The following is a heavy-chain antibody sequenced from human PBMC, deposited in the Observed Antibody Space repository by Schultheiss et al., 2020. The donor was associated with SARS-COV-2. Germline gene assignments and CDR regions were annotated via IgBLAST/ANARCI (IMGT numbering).Heavy chain of an antibody. V-gene: IGHV1-69*06. D-gene: IGHD4-17*01. CDR1: GGTFSSYA. CDR3: ARHVDYGDYFYYYYYGMDV. J-gene: IGHJ6*02. CDR2: IIPIFGTA. Sequence: SVKVSCKASGGTFSSYAISWVRQAPGQGLEWMGGIIPIFGTANYAQKFQGRVTITADKSTSTAYMELSSLRSEDTAVYYCARHVDYGDYFYYYYYGMDVWGQGTTVTVSS.